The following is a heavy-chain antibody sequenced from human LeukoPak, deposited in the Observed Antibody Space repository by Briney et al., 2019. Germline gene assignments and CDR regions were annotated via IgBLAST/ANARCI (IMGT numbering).Heavy chain of an antibody. J-gene: IGHJ5*01. Sequence: PSETLSLTCAVSGDSMTNYYWSWIRQPAGQGLKWIGHIYVSGRTNYNPSFKSRVSMSIDTSKKQFSLNLTSVSAADTAVYARDRWGLTPAKGWFDSWGQGTLVTVSS. CDR2: IYVSGRT. CDR3: DRWGLTPAKGWFDS. CDR1: GDSMTNYY. D-gene: IGHD2-21*02. V-gene: IGHV4-4*07.